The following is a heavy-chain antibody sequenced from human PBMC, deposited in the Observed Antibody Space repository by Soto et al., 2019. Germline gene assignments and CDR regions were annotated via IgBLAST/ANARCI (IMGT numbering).Heavy chain of an antibody. V-gene: IGHV4-59*08. CDR3: VRQGIGNLHGLVDV. J-gene: IGHJ6*02. CDR1: GGSIDGRN. Sequence: QVQLQESGPGLVKPSETLSLTCTVSGGSIDGRNCAWIRQPPGKGLEWSGYVYYDGGSSYNPSVKSRLTLSMDTSKSQFSLQLRFVTAADTAVYYCVRQGIGNLHGLVDVWGRGTTVTVSS. CDR2: VYYDGGS. D-gene: IGHD3-10*01.